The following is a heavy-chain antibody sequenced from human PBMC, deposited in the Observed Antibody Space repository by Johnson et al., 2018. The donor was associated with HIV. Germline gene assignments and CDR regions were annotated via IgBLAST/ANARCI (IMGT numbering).Heavy chain of an antibody. CDR3: ARVTNSDAFDI. CDR1: GFTVSSNY. V-gene: IGHV3-53*01. D-gene: IGHD2-8*01. J-gene: IGHJ3*02. CDR2: IYSGGST. Sequence: VQLVESGGGLIQPGGSLRLSCAASGFTVSSNYMSWVRQAPGQGLEWVSVIYSGGSTGYAASVKGRFTISRDNAKNSLYLQMNSLRAEDTALYYCARVTNSDAFDIWGQGTMVTVSS.